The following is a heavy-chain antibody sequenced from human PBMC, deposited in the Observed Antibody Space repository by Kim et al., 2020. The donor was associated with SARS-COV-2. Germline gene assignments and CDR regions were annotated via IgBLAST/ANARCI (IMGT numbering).Heavy chain of an antibody. CDR1: GFTFSSYG. J-gene: IGHJ6*02. CDR2: ISYDGSNK. D-gene: IGHD3-3*01. Sequence: GGSLRLSCAASGFTFSSYGMHWVRQAPGKGLEWVAVISYDGSNKYYADSVKGRFTISRDNSKNTLYLQMNSLRAEDTAVYYCAKDRNFGVVPDYYYYGMDVWGQGTTVTVSS. CDR3: AKDRNFGVVPDYYYYGMDV. V-gene: IGHV3-30*18.